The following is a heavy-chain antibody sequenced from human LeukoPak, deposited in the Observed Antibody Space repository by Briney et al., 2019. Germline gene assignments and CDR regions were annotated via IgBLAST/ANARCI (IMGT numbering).Heavy chain of an antibody. CDR3: AKRYSSGWYGMDY. D-gene: IGHD6-19*01. Sequence: GGSLRLSCTASGFTLSTYGMSWVRQAPGKGLEWVSAISGSGGSTYYADSVKGRFTISRDNSKNTLYLQMNSLRAEDTAVYYCAKRYSSGWYGMDYWGQGTLVTVSS. J-gene: IGHJ4*02. CDR2: ISGSGGST. CDR1: GFTLSTYG. V-gene: IGHV3-23*01.